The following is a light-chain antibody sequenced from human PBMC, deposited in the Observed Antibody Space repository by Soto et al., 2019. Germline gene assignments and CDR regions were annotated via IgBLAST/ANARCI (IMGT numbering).Light chain of an antibody. CDR2: AAS. CDR1: QSISNH. Sequence: DIQMTQSASSLSASVEDRVIITCRASQSISNHLIWYQQKPGKAPKLLIFAASSLQSGVPSRFSGRRSRPDFTRTINSHQPEDFATYYCQQCYSSPPTVGKGTKVDVK. CDR3: QQCYSSPPT. V-gene: IGKV1-39*01. J-gene: IGKJ1*01.